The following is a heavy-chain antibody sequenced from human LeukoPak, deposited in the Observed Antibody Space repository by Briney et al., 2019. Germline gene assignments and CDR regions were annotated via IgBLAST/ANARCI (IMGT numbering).Heavy chain of an antibody. CDR2: IYYTGTT. V-gene: IGHV4-59*01. J-gene: IGHJ4*02. CDR1: GDSISSYY. CDR3: ARGTSGLPVDY. Sequence: SETLSLTCPVSGDSISSYYWSWIRQPPGKGLVWLGYIYYTGTTNYNPSLKSRVTMSVDTSKNHFSLKLKSVTAADTAVYFCARGTSGLPVDYWDQGTLVTVSS. D-gene: IGHD2-21*01.